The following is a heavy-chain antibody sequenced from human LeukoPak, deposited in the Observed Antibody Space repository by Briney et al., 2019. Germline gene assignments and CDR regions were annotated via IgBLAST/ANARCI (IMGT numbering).Heavy chain of an antibody. CDR2: ISSSSSYI. CDR3: AREGYWSTNWYKFGSLLRYFDL. J-gene: IGHJ2*01. CDR1: GFTFSSYA. V-gene: IGHV3-21*01. Sequence: GGSLSLSCAASGFTFSSYAMSWVRQAPGKGLEWVSSISSSSSYIYYADSVKGRFTISRDNAKNSLYLQMTSLRAEDTAVYYCAREGYWSTNWYKFGSLLRYFDLWGRGTLVTVSS. D-gene: IGHD6-13*01.